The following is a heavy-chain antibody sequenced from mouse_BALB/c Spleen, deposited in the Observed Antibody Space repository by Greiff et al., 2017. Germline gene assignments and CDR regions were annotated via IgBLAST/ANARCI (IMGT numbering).Heavy chain of an antibody. Sequence: EVQRVESGGGLVQPGGSRKLSCAASGFTFSSFGMHWVRQAPEKGLEWVAYISSGSSTIYYADTVKGRFTISRDNPKNTLFLQMTSLRSEDTAMYYCARGEYDYGGQGTTLTVSS. CDR3: ARGEYDY. J-gene: IGHJ2*01. CDR1: GFTFSSFG. CDR2: ISSGSSTI. D-gene: IGHD5-1*01. V-gene: IGHV5-17*02.